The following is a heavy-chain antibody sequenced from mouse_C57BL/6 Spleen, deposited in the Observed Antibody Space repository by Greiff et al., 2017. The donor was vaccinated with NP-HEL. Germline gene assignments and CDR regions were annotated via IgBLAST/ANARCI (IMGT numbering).Heavy chain of an antibody. V-gene: IGHV1-52*01. J-gene: IGHJ3*01. CDR3: ANDYDGWFAY. D-gene: IGHD2-4*01. Sequence: QQSCKASGYTFTSYWMHWVKQRPIQGLEWIGNIDPSDSETHYNQKFKDKATLTVDKSSSTAYMQLSSLTSEDSAVYYCANDYDGWFAYWGQGTLVTVSA. CDR2: IDPSDSET. CDR1: GYTFTSYW.